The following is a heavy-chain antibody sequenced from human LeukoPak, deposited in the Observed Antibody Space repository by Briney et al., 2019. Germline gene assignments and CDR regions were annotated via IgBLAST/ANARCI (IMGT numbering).Heavy chain of an antibody. CDR1: GFTFSSYE. D-gene: IGHD2-15*01. Sequence: GGSLRLSCAASGFTFSSYEMNWVRQAPGKGLEGVSYISSSGSTIYYADSVKGRFTISRDNAKNSLYLQMNSLRAEDTAVYYCARVSGGGSFFRRGYFDYWGQGTLVTVSS. V-gene: IGHV3-48*03. CDR2: ISSSGSTI. J-gene: IGHJ4*02. CDR3: ARVSGGGSFFRRGYFDY.